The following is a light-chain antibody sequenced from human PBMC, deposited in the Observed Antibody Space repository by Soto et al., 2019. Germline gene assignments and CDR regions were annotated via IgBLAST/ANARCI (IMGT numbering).Light chain of an antibody. Sequence: VMTQYPEALSVSPGERATLSCMASETVSSNLAWYQQKPGQAPRLLIYDVSNRATGIPARFSGSGSGTDFTLTISSLEPEDFAVYYCQQRSNWPRTFGQGTKVDI. CDR2: DVS. J-gene: IGKJ1*01. V-gene: IGKV3-11*01. CDR1: ETVSSN. CDR3: QQRSNWPRT.